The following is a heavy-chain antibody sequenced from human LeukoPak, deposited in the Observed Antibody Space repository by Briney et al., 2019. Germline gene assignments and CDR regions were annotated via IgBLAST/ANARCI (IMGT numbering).Heavy chain of an antibody. CDR3: ARRYYGSGRRYFDD. Sequence: GESLKISRKGSGYSLTSYWLGWVRQRPGKGLEWMGIIYPADPDTKFSQSLQGPVNIFADKSNSTAYLQWSSLKASDTAMYYCARRYYGSGRRYFDDWGQGTLVTVSS. CDR1: GYSLTSYW. CDR2: IYPADPDT. D-gene: IGHD3-10*01. J-gene: IGHJ4*02. V-gene: IGHV5-51*01.